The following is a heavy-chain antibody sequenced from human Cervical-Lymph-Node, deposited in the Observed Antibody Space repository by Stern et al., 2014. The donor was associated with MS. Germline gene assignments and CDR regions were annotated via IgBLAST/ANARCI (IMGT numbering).Heavy chain of an antibody. CDR3: AIVSNIGYYADH. D-gene: IGHD3-22*01. V-gene: IGHV7-4-1*02. J-gene: IGHJ4*02. CDR2: INTETWNP. Sequence: QVQLVQSGSELKKPGASVKVSCKASGYTFNNNSATWLRQAPGQGLVWMGVINTETWNPAYAQGFAGRLAFSLDASFSTAYLQITCLKADDTALYYCAIVSNIGYYADHWGQGTLGTVSS. CDR1: GYTFNNNS.